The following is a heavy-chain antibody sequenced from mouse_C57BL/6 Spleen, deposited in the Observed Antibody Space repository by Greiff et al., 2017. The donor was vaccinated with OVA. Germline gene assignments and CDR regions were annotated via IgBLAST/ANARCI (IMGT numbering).Heavy chain of an antibody. D-gene: IGHD2-5*01. CDR2: IRSKSSNYAT. CDR3: VRGGSNYEDYYAMDY. CDR1: GFTFNTYA. V-gene: IGHV10-3*01. J-gene: IGHJ4*01. Sequence: EVKVVESGGGLVQPNGSLKLSCAASGFTFNTYAMHWVRQAPGKGLEWVARIRSKSSNYATYYADSVKDRFTISRDDSQSMLYLQMNNLKTEDTAMYYCVRGGSNYEDYYAMDYWGQGTSVTVSS.